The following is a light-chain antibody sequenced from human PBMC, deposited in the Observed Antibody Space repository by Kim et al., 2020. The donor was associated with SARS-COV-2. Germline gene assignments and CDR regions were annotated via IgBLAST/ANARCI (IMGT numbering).Light chain of an antibody. CDR2: YDS. J-gene: IGLJ2*01. Sequence: SYELTQPPSVSVAPGKTARITCGGNNIGSKSVHXYQQKPGQAPVLVIYYDSDRPSGIPERFSGSNSGNTATLTISRVEAGDEADYYCQVWDSSSDQGLFG. V-gene: IGLV3-21*04. CDR1: NIGSKS. CDR3: QVWDSSSDQGL.